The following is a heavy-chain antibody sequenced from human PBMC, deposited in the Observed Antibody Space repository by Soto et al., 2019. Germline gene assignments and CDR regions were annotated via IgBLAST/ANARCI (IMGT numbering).Heavy chain of an antibody. D-gene: IGHD6-25*01. CDR1: GGTLSGYY. CDR2: IYSSGST. Sequence: SETLSLTCTVTGGTLSGYYWTWIRQSAGGGLEWIGRIYSSGSTNYNPSLKSRVTISLDTSMSHFSLRLRSVSAADTAVYYCARGQRSSEWFDPWGQGTLVTVSS. CDR3: ARGQRSSEWFDP. V-gene: IGHV4-4*07. J-gene: IGHJ5*02.